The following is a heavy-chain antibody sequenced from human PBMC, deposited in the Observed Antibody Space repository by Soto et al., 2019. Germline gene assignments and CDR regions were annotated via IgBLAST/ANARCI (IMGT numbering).Heavy chain of an antibody. CDR1: GGSISSYY. Sequence: QVQLQESGPGLVKPSETLSLTCTVSGGSISSYYWSWIRQPPGKGLEWIGYIYYSGSTNYNPSLKSRVTIAVDTSKNQFSLKLSSVTAADTDVYYCARGSSGWYAVFDYWGQGTLVTVSS. D-gene: IGHD6-19*01. CDR3: ARGSSGWYAVFDY. CDR2: IYYSGST. V-gene: IGHV4-59*01. J-gene: IGHJ4*02.